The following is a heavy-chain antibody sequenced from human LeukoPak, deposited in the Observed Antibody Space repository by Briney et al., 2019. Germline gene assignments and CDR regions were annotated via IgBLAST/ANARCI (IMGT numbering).Heavy chain of an antibody. CDR3: ARGLGYCSGGSCYSPWFDP. D-gene: IGHD2-15*01. CDR2: ISAYNGNT. J-gene: IGHJ5*02. CDR1: GYTFTSYG. Sequence: ASVKVSCKASGYTFTSYGISWVRQAPGQGLEWMGWISAYNGNTNYAQKLQGRVTMTTDTSTSTAYMELRSLRSDDTAVHYCARGLGYCSGGSCYSPWFDPWGQGTLVTVSS. V-gene: IGHV1-18*01.